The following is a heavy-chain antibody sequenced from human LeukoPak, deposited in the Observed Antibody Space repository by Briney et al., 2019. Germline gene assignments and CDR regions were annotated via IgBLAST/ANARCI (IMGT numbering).Heavy chain of an antibody. CDR1: GFTVSSNY. Sequence: GGSLRLSCAASGFTVSSNYMSWVRQAPGKGLEWVAFIRYDGSNKYYADSVKGRFTISRDNSKNTLYLQMNSLRAEDTAVYYCAKATYSIVVVPAARALDYWGQGTLVTVSS. J-gene: IGHJ4*02. V-gene: IGHV3-30*02. CDR2: IRYDGSNK. D-gene: IGHD2-2*01. CDR3: AKATYSIVVVPAARALDY.